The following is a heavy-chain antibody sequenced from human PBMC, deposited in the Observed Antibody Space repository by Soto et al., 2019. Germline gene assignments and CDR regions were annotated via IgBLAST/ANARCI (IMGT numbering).Heavy chain of an antibody. CDR2: IIPIFGTA. V-gene: IGHV1-69*13. CDR3: ARVPGGGDYYYYGMDA. CDR1: GGTFSSYA. J-gene: IGHJ6*02. D-gene: IGHD2-2*01. Sequence: SVKVSCKASGGTFSSYAISWVRQAPGQGLEWMGGIIPIFGTANYAQKFQGRVTITADESTSTAYMELSSLRSEDTAVYYCARVPGGGDYYYYGMDAWGQGTTVTVSS.